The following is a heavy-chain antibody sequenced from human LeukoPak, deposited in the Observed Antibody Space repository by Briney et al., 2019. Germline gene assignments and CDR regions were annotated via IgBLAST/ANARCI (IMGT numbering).Heavy chain of an antibody. CDR1: GFIFSSYV. V-gene: IGHV3-30-3*01. CDR3: ARSGDTNRNWFDP. Sequence: GGSLRLSCAASGFIFSSYVMHWVRQPPGKGLEWVAVISYDGSNEHYVDSVKGRFTISRDNSKNTLYVQMNSLRAEDTAVYYCARSGDTNRNWFDPWGQGTLVTVSS. CDR2: ISYDGSNE. D-gene: IGHD1-14*01. J-gene: IGHJ5*02.